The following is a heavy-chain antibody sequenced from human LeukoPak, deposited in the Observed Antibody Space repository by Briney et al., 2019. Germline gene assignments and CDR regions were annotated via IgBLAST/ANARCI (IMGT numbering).Heavy chain of an antibody. J-gene: IGHJ4*02. CDR2: IYSGGST. Sequence: SGGSLRLSCAASGFTVSSNYMSWVRQAPGKGLEWVSVIYSGGSTYYADSVKGRFTISRDNSKNTLYLQMNSLRAEDTAVYYCARSKYSSGLYYFDYWGQGTLVTVSS. D-gene: IGHD6-19*01. V-gene: IGHV3-53*01. CDR3: ARSKYSSGLYYFDY. CDR1: GFTVSSNY.